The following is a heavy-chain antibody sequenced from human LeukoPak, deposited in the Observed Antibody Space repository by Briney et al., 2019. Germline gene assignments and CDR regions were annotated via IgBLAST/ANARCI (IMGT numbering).Heavy chain of an antibody. Sequence: PSQTLSLTCTVSGGSISSGSYYWSWIRQPAGKGLEWIGRIYTSGSTNYNPSLKSRLTISVDTSKNQFSLKLSSVTAADTAVYYCARPSGWYGMGAFDIWGQGTMVTVSS. D-gene: IGHD6-19*01. V-gene: IGHV4-61*02. CDR1: GGSISSGSYY. CDR2: IYTSGST. J-gene: IGHJ3*02. CDR3: ARPSGWYGMGAFDI.